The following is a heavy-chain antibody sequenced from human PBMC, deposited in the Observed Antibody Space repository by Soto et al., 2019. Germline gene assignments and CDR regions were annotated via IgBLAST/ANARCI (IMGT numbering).Heavy chain of an antibody. CDR1: GGSISSSRYH. V-gene: IGHV4-61*01. CDR2: IYYSGST. J-gene: IGHJ6*02. Sequence: SETLSLTCTVSGGSISSSRYHWSWIRQPPGKGLEWIGYIYYSGSTNYNPSLKSRVTISVDTSKNQFSLKLSSVTAADTAVYYCARDRVGYGMDVWGQGTTVTVSS. D-gene: IGHD1-26*01. CDR3: ARDRVGYGMDV.